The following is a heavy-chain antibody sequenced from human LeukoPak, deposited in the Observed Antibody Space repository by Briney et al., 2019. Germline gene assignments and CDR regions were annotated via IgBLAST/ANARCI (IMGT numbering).Heavy chain of an antibody. CDR2: INWNCGST. CDR3: ARDGLVDTPMGAGY. J-gene: IGHJ4*02. CDR1: GFTFDDYD. Sequence: PGGSLRLSCAASGFTFDDYDMSGVRQAPWKGVDGVSGINWNCGSTGYADSVKGRFIISRDNAKNSLYLKMNSLRAEDTALYYCARDGLVDTPMGAGYWGQGTLVTVSS. V-gene: IGHV3-20*04. D-gene: IGHD5-18*01.